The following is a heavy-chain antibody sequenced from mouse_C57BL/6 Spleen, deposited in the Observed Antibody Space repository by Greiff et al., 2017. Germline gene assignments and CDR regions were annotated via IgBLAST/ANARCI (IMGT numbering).Heavy chain of an antibody. CDR3: ARWRYGSSPYAMDY. CDR1: GYTFTDYY. V-gene: IGHV1-19*01. J-gene: IGHJ4*01. CDR2: INPYNGGT. D-gene: IGHD1-1*01. Sequence: VQLQQSGPVLVKPGASVKMSCKASGYTFTDYYMNWVKQSHGKSLEWIGVINPYNGGTSYNQKFKGKATLTVDKSSSTAYMELNSLTSEDSAVYYCARWRYGSSPYAMDYWGQGTSVTVSS.